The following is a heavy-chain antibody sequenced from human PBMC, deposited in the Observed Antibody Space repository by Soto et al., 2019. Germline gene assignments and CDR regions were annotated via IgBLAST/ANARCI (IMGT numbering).Heavy chain of an antibody. J-gene: IGHJ4*02. CDR3: ARHESDYGDRITPRSLDY. Sequence: SETLSLTCTVSGGSISSGGYYWSWIRQHPGKGLEWIGYIYYSGSTYYNPSLKSRVTKSINTSKNQFSLKLSSVTAAYTALFYFARHESDYGDRITPRSLDYWGQGTLVTVSS. D-gene: IGHD4-17*01. CDR1: GGSISSGGYY. V-gene: IGHV4-31*03. CDR2: IYYSGST.